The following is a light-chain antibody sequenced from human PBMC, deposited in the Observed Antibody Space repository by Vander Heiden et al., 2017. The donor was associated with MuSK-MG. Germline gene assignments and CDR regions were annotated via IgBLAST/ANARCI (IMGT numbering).Light chain of an antibody. CDR1: SSNIGAGYD. J-gene: IGLJ2*01. CDR3: QSYDSSLGVV. CDR2: GNT. V-gene: IGLV1-40*01. Sequence: QAALTQPTSVAGGTGQSVTIACTGSSSNIGAGYDVHWYQNLTGTAPKLLIYGNTNRPSGVPDGFSGSKSGTSASLAITALQAEDEADYYCQSYDSSLGVVFGGGTKLTVL.